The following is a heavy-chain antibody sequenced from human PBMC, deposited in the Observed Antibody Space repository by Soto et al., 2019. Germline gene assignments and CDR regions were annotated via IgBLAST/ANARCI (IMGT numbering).Heavy chain of an antibody. D-gene: IGHD3-10*01. Sequence: KTAETLSLTCTVSGDSIISNQWGWIRQAPGKGLEWIGDICKSGSANHNPALKRRGTMTIDRAKTQTSLRLRSMTAADPAVNFCARDPMGSFDYWGHGTLVTVSS. CDR3: ARDPMGSFDY. CDR2: ICKSGSA. V-gene: IGHV4-59*01. J-gene: IGHJ4*01. CDR1: GDSIISNQ.